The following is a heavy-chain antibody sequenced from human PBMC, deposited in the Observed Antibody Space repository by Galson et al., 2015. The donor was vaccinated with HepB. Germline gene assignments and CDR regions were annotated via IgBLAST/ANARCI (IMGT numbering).Heavy chain of an antibody. CDR1: GFSLSTTGMC. CDR2: IDWDDDK. J-gene: IGHJ3*02. Sequence: PALVKPTQTLTLTCTFSGFSLSTTGMCVGWIRQPPGKALEWLALIDWDDDKYYSTSLKTRLTISKDTSKNQVILTMTSMDPVDTATYYCARIGRISSGNDAFDIWGQGTMVTVSS. CDR3: ARIGRISSGNDAFDI. V-gene: IGHV2-70*01. D-gene: IGHD3-10*01.